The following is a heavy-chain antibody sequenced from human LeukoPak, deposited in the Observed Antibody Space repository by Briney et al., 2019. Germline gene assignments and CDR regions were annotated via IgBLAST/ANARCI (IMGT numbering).Heavy chain of an antibody. CDR1: GYSISSGYY. D-gene: IGHD4-17*01. V-gene: IGHV4-38-2*02. J-gene: IGHJ3*02. CDR3: ARDRLDYGDYEDAFDI. Sequence: SETLSLTCAVSGYSISSGYYWGWIRQPPGKGLEWIGSIYHSGSTYYNPSLKSRVTISVDTSKNLFSLKLSSVTAADTAVYYCARDRLDYGDYEDAFDIWGQGTMVTVSS. CDR2: IYHSGST.